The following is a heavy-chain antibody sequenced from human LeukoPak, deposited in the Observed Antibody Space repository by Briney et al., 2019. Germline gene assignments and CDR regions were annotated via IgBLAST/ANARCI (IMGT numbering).Heavy chain of an antibody. V-gene: IGHV3-21*01. J-gene: IGHJ4*02. Sequence: PGGSLRLSCAASGFTFSSYSMNWVRQAPGKGLEWVSSISSSSSYIYYADSVKGRFTISRDNAKNSLYLQMNSLRAEDTAVYYCARAQGGSHPFDYWGQGTLVTVSS. D-gene: IGHD1-26*01. CDR3: ARAQGGSHPFDY. CDR1: GFTFSSYS. CDR2: ISSSSSYI.